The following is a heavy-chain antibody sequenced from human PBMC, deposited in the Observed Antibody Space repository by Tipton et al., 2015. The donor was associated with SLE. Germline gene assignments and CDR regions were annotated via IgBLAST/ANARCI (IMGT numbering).Heavy chain of an antibody. D-gene: IGHD3-22*01. CDR3: AKGSRPNMILRFDY. CDR2: IRYDGSNE. J-gene: IGHJ4*02. V-gene: IGHV3-30*02. Sequence: GSLRLSCAASGFTFSFYGMHWVRQAPGKGLEWVAFIRYDGSNEKYADSVKGRFTISRDNSKNTLYLQMNSLRAEDTAVYYCAKGSRPNMILRFDYWGQGTLVTVSS. CDR1: GFTFSFYG.